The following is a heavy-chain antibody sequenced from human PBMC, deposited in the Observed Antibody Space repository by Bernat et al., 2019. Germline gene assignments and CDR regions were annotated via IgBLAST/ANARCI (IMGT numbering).Heavy chain of an antibody. CDR2: ISSSSSTI. CDR3: AKGLRFLEWFPWGGDY. V-gene: IGHV3-48*02. CDR1: GFTFSSYS. D-gene: IGHD3-3*01. J-gene: IGHJ4*02. Sequence: EVQLVESGGGLVQPGGSLRLSCAASGFTFSSYSMNWVRQAPGKGLEWVSYISSSSSTIYYADSVQGRFTIARDNAKNSLYLQMNSLRDEDTAVYYCAKGLRFLEWFPWGGDYWGQGTLVTVSS.